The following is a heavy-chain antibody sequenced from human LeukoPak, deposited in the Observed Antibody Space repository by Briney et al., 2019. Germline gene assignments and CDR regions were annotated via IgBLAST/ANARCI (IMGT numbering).Heavy chain of an antibody. CDR3: ASRAGPYSHPYDY. CDR2: IYSDNT. J-gene: IGHJ4*02. V-gene: IGHV3-53*01. CDR1: GFTVSSNS. Sequence: GGSLRLSCTVSGFTVSSNSMSWVRQAPGKGLEWVSFIYSDNTHYSDFVKVRFTISRDNSKTNLYLQMNIMSAEDTAVYYCASRAGPYSHPYDYWGQGTLVTVSS. D-gene: IGHD2-15*01.